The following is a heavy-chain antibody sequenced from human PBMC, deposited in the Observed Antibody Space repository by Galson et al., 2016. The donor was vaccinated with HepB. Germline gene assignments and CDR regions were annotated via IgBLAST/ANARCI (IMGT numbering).Heavy chain of an antibody. Sequence: SLRLSCAASGFTFSSYSMTWVRQAPGKGLEWVSSISTSSYRYYADSVKGRFTISRDNAKKSLYMQMDSPRAEDTALYYCARERSSGWTGDSFDIWGQGTVVTVSS. CDR1: GFTFSSYS. D-gene: IGHD6-19*01. V-gene: IGHV3-21*01. J-gene: IGHJ3*02. CDR3: ARERSSGWTGDSFDI. CDR2: ISTSSYR.